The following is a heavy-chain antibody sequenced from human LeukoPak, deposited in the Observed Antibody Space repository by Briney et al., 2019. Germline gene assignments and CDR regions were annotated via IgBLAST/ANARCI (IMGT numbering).Heavy chain of an antibody. CDR3: AREASSGRGYFDY. Sequence: GASVKVSCTASGYTFTGYYMHWVRQAPGQGLEWMGWINPNSGGTNYAQKFQGRVTMTRDTSISTAYMELSRLRSDDTAVYYCAREASSGRGYFDYWGQGTLVTVSS. CDR1: GYTFTGYY. D-gene: IGHD6-19*01. J-gene: IGHJ4*02. V-gene: IGHV1-2*02. CDR2: INPNSGGT.